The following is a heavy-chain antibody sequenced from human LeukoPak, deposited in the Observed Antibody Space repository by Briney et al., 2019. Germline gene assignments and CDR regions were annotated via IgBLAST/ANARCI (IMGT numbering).Heavy chain of an antibody. CDR3: AREMCIAVAGTRWFDP. CDR2: IYPSGST. Sequence: PSETLSLTCTLSGGSISSYYWSWLRQPAGKGLEWIGRIYPSGSTNYNPSLKSRVTMSVDTSKNQFSLKLSSVTAADTAVYYCAREMCIAVAGTRWFDPWGQGTLVTVSS. V-gene: IGHV4-4*07. J-gene: IGHJ5*02. D-gene: IGHD6-19*01. CDR1: GGSISSYY.